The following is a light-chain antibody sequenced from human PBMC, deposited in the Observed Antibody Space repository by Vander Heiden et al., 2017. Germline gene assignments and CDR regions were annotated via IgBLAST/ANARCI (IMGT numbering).Light chain of an antibody. Sequence: SLLTQPPSASGTPRPRVTISCSGSSSNIGSNTVNWYQQLPGSAPKLLIYSNNQRPSGVPDRFSGSKSGTSASLAISGLQSEDEADYYCAAWDDSLNGVVFGGGTKLTVL. CDR2: SNN. CDR3: AAWDDSLNGVV. J-gene: IGLJ2*01. CDR1: SSNIGSNT. V-gene: IGLV1-44*01.